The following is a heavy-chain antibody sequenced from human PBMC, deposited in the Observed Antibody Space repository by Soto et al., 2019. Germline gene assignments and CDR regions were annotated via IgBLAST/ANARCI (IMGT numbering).Heavy chain of an antibody. D-gene: IGHD1-1*01. CDR3: AKPPGNNNRDGVDS. Sequence: EVQLLESGGGLVQPGGALRISCAASGFTFINYAMSWVRQAPGKGLEWVSAISDTGRTTAYPDSVKGRFAISRDNSRSTLYLQMNNLRADDTAIYYCAKPPGNNNRDGVDSWGQGTLVTVSS. CDR1: GFTFINYA. V-gene: IGHV3-23*01. CDR2: ISDTGRTT. J-gene: IGHJ4*02.